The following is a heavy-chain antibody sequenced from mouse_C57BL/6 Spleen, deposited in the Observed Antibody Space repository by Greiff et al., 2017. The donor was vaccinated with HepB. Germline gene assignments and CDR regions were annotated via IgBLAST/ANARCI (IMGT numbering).Heavy chain of an antibody. Sequence: VQLQQSGAELVRPGASVKLSCTASGFNIKDYYMHWVKQRPEQGLEWIGRIDPEDGDTEYAPKFQGKATMTADTSSNTAYLQLSSLTSEDTAVYYCTPAPNDGYGCYWGQGTTLTVSS. D-gene: IGHD2-3*01. CDR3: TPAPNDGYGCY. CDR2: IDPEDGDT. V-gene: IGHV14-1*01. J-gene: IGHJ2*01. CDR1: GFNIKDYY.